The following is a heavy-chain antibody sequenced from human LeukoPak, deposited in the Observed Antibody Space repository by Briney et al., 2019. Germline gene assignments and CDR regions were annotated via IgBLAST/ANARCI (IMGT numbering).Heavy chain of an antibody. CDR3: AKDGSWIQLWPYYFDY. CDR1: GFTFSSYA. J-gene: IGHJ4*02. D-gene: IGHD5-18*01. CDR2: ISGSGGST. V-gene: IGHV3-23*01. Sequence: GGSLRLSCAASGFTFSSYAMSWVRQAPGKGLEWVSAISGSGGSTYYADSVKGRFTISRDNSKNTLYLQMNSLRAEDTAVYYCAKDGSWIQLWPYYFDYWGQGTLVIVSS.